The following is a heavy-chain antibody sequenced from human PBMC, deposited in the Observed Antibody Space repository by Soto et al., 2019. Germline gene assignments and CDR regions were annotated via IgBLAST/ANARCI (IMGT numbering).Heavy chain of an antibody. CDR3: ARDLSPSRYYYDSSGPDTGELHGFDY. CDR1: GFTFSSYA. Sequence: GGSLRLSCAASGFTFSSYAMHWVRQAPGKGLEWVAVISYDGSNKYYADSVKGRFTISRDNSKNTLYLQMNSLRAEDTAVYYCARDLSPSRYYYDSSGPDTGELHGFDYWGQGTLVTVSS. J-gene: IGHJ4*02. D-gene: IGHD3-22*01. CDR2: ISYDGSNK. V-gene: IGHV3-30-3*01.